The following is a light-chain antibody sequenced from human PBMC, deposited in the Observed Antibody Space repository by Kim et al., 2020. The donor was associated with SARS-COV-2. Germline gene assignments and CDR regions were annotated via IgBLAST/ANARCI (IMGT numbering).Light chain of an antibody. CDR3: QQYGIAPPYT. Sequence: EIVLTQSPGTLSLSPGERATLSCRPSQSVCRHCLAWYQKKPGHAPRLLIYTVSNRATGIPDRFSVSGSGTDFTLTISRLEPEDFAVYYSQQYGIAPPYTFGQGTKLEI. CDR2: TVS. J-gene: IGKJ2*01. CDR1: QSVCRHC. V-gene: IGKV3-20*01.